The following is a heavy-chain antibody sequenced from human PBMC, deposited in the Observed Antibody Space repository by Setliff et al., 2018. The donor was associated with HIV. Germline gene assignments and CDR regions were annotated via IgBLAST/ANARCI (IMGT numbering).Heavy chain of an antibody. CDR3: ARDQRLFYFDS. Sequence: ASVKVSCKASGYNVTVYAINWVRQAPGQALEWLGWINTKTGNPTYAQGLTGQFVFSLDTSISTAYLQISSLKAEDTAVYYCARDQRLFYFDSWGQGTLVTSPQ. CDR2: INTKTGNP. J-gene: IGHJ4*02. CDR1: GYNVTVYA. V-gene: IGHV7-4-1*02.